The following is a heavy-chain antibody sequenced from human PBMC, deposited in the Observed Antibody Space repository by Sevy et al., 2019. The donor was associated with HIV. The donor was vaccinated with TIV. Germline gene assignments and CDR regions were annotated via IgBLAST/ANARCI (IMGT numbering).Heavy chain of an antibody. CDR1: GFTFSTYG. D-gene: IGHD2-21*01. CDR2: IRFDGNSK. J-gene: IGHJ4*02. Sequence: GGSLRLSCAASGFTFSTYGMHWVRQAPGKGLEWVAFIRFDGNSKYYADSVKGRFTISRDNSKNTRDLQLNSLTAEDTAVYYCARADCGGDCYLVFDYRGQGTLVTVSS. V-gene: IGHV3-30*02. CDR3: ARADCGGDCYLVFDY.